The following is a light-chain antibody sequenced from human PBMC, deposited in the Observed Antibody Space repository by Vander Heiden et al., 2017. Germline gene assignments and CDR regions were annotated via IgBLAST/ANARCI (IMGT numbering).Light chain of an antibody. CDR2: LGS. Sequence: DIVMTQSPLSLPVTPGEPASISCRSSQSLLHSNGYNYLDWYLQKPGQSPQLLIYLGSNRASGVPDRFSGSGSGTDFTLKISGVEAEDVGVYYCMQALQTWTFGQGTKVEIK. J-gene: IGKJ1*01. CDR3: MQALQTWT. V-gene: IGKV2-28*01. CDR1: QSLLHSNGYNY.